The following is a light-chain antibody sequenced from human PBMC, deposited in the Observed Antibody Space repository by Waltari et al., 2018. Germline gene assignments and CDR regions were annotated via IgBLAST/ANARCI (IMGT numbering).Light chain of an antibody. Sequence: EKVLTQSPATLSVSPGEEVTLPCRASEKIADNLAWYQQRPGQAPRLLIYDASTRAPDIPARFSGSGSGTEFTLTISSLQPEDIAVYYCQQYNDKYSFGQGTKLGI. V-gene: IGKV3-15*01. CDR1: EKIADN. CDR2: DAS. CDR3: QQYNDKYS. J-gene: IGKJ2*03.